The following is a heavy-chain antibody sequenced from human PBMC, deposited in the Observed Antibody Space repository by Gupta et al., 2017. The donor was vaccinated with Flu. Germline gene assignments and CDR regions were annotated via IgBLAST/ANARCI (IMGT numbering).Heavy chain of an antibody. Sequence: EVQLLESGGGLVQPGGSLRLSCAASAFTFSNYAMSWVRQAPGKGLEWVSGISGSGGSTHYADSVTGRFTISRDNSKNTLYLRMNSLRAEDTAVYYCAKFLDVLRYFDWLSPTDYWGQGTLVIVSS. J-gene: IGHJ4*02. CDR1: AFTFSNYA. D-gene: IGHD3-9*01. CDR3: AKFLDVLRYFDWLSPTDY. CDR2: ISGSGGST. V-gene: IGHV3-23*01.